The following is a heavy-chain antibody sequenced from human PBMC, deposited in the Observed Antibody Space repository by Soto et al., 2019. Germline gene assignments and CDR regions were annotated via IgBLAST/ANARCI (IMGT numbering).Heavy chain of an antibody. CDR3: ARAGMEAIPFDY. CDR1: GDSVSSGDDY. Sequence: QVQLQESGPRLVKPSQTLSLTCTVSGDSVSSGDDYWSWIRQPPGKGPEWIGHTYFSGHTQYNPSLSSRLTIPLRTSKKQYSLRLNSVTAADTAVYYCARAGMEAIPFDYWGQGTLVTVSS. CDR2: TYFSGHT. D-gene: IGHD1-1*01. V-gene: IGHV4-30-4*01. J-gene: IGHJ4*02.